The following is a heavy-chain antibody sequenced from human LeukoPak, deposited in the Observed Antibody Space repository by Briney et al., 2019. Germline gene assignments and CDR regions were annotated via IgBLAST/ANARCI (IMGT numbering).Heavy chain of an antibody. Sequence: PSETLSLTCTVSGGSISSGGYYWSRIRQHPGKGLEWIGYIYYSGSTYYNPSLKSRVTISVDTSKNQFSLKLSSVTAADTAVYYCARAGPYGSGSLYFDYWGQGTLVTVSS. J-gene: IGHJ4*02. CDR3: ARAGPYGSGSLYFDY. V-gene: IGHV4-31*03. D-gene: IGHD3-10*01. CDR2: IYYSGST. CDR1: GGSISSGGYY.